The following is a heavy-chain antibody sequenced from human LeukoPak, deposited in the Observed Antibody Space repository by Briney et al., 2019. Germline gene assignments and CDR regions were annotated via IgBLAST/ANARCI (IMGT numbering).Heavy chain of an antibody. Sequence: ASVKVSCKASGYTFTGYYMHWVRQAPGQGLEWMGWINPNSGGTNYAQKFQGRVTMTRDTSISTAYMELRTLRSDDTAVYYCARDMVGLAANGNWFDPWGQGTLVTVSS. V-gene: IGHV1-2*02. CDR2: INPNSGGT. D-gene: IGHD6-13*01. J-gene: IGHJ5*02. CDR1: GYTFTGYY. CDR3: ARDMVGLAANGNWFDP.